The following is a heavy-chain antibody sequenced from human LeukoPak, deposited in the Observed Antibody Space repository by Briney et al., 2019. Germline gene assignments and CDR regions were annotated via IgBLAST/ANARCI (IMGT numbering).Heavy chain of an antibody. CDR2: IYTSGST. V-gene: IGHV4-31*03. J-gene: IGHJ4*02. Sequence: SQTLSLTCTVSGGSISSGGYYWSWIRQHPGKGLEWIGYIYTSGSTNYNPSLKSRVTISVDTSKNQFSLKLSSVTAADTAVYYCARHNRGLTRVGYFDYWGKETLVTVSS. CDR3: ARHNRGLTRVGYFDY. D-gene: IGHD1-14*01. CDR1: GGSISSGGYY.